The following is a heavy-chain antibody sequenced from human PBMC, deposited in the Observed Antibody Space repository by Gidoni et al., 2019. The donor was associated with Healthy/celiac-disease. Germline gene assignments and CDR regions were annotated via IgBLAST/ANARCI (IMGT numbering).Heavy chain of an antibody. CDR2: IRSKANSYAT. CDR3: TSHPAPYRTDYYYYGMDV. CDR1: GFTFSGSA. V-gene: IGHV3-73*01. D-gene: IGHD1-26*01. Sequence: EVQLVASGGGLVQPGGSLTLSCAASGFTFSGSAMHWVRQASGKGLEWVGRIRSKANSYATAYAASVKGRFTISRDDSKNTAYLQMNSLKTEDTAVYYCTSHPAPYRTDYYYYGMDVWGQGTTVTVSS. J-gene: IGHJ6*02.